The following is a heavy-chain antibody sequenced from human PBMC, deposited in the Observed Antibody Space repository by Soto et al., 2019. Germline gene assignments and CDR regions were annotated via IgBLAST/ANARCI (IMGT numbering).Heavy chain of an antibody. CDR2: IWYDGSNK. V-gene: IGHV3-33*01. CDR1: GFNFSSYV. J-gene: IGHJ6*02. CDR3: ARDQRWDSDYWSGYPLDV. D-gene: IGHD3-3*01. Sequence: SGGSLRLSCAASGFNFSSYVMHWVRQDPGKGLEWVAVIWYDGSNKYYADSVKGRFTISRDNSKNTLYLQMNSLRAEDTAVYYWARDQRWDSDYWSGYPLDVWGQGTPVTVSS.